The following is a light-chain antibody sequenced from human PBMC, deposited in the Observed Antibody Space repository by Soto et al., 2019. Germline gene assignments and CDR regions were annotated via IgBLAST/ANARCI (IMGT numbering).Light chain of an antibody. CDR1: QSVSSN. Sequence: DIVMTQSPATLSVSPGEKATLSCRASQSVSSNLAWYQQKPGQAPRLLIFGSSTRATGIPARFSGSGSGTDFTLSISSLQSEDFAVYYCQQYTKWWTFGQGTKVEIK. V-gene: IGKV3-15*01. CDR3: QQYTKWWT. J-gene: IGKJ1*01. CDR2: GSS.